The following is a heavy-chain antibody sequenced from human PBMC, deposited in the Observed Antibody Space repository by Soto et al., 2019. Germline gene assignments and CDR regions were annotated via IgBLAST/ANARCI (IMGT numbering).Heavy chain of an antibody. Sequence: PSETLSLTCAVSGDSVSSGGAYWSWIRQHPGKGLEWIGYIYYSGSANYTPSLKSRLTISLDTSQNQVSLRLSSVTAADTAVYYCARLKSRYYKIISHSFDYWGRGTLVTVSS. CDR1: GDSVSSGGAY. V-gene: IGHV4-31*11. J-gene: IGHJ4*02. CDR2: IYYSGSA. D-gene: IGHD3-10*01. CDR3: ARLKSRYYKIISHSFDY.